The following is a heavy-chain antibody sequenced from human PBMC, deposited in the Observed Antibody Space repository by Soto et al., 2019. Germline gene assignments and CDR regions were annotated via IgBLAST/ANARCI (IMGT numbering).Heavy chain of an antibody. CDR1: GGTFSSYA. Sequence: ASVKVSCKASGGTFSSYAISWVRQAPGQGLEWMGGIIPILGIANYAQKFQGRVTITADKSTSTAYMELSSLRSEDTAVYYFARASYSSGWYYYYYGMVVWGQGTTVTVSS. V-gene: IGHV1-69*10. CDR3: ARASYSSGWYYYYYGMVV. D-gene: IGHD6-19*01. CDR2: IIPILGIA. J-gene: IGHJ6*01.